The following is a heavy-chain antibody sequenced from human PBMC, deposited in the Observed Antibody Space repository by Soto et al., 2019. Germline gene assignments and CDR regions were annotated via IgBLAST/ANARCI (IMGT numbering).Heavy chain of an antibody. V-gene: IGHV3-23*04. CDR3: AKGAGDRLSLGMDV. CDR1: GFIFGDHV. J-gene: IGHJ6*02. CDR2: ISGSGNSP. D-gene: IGHD1-26*01. Sequence: EVQLVESGGRLVQRGGSLRLSCSGSGFIFGDHVMDWVRQAPGKGLEGVAGISGSGNSPFFRDSVKGRFTISRDNSKDTLFLQMTGLRAEDTAVYYCAKGAGDRLSLGMDVWGQGTTVTVSS.